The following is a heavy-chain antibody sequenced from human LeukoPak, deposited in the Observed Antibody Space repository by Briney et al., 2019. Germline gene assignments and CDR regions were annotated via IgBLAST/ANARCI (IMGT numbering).Heavy chain of an antibody. CDR1: GFIFSTHS. CDR2: ISSGSSTM. CDR3: ARGVYRMDV. V-gene: IGHV3-48*02. Sequence: QPGGSLRLSCAASGFIFSTHSMSWVRQAPGKGLEWVSYISSGSSTMYYADSVKGRFTISRDNAKNSLYVQMNSLRDEDTAVYYCARGVYRMDVWGQGTTVTASS. J-gene: IGHJ6*02.